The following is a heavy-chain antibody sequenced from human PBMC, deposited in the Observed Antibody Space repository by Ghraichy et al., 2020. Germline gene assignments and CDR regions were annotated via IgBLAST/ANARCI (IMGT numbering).Heavy chain of an antibody. CDR2: IYGGGST. CDR1: GFTVRSDY. J-gene: IGHJ4*02. CDR3: ARGGTGSDY. Sequence: GGSLRLSCAASGFTVRSDYMSWVRQAPGKGLEWVSGIYGGGSTYYADSVTGRFTISRDDSKNTVYIHINSLTAEDTAVYYCARGGTGSDYWGQGTLVTVPS. V-gene: IGHV3-53*01. D-gene: IGHD6-19*01.